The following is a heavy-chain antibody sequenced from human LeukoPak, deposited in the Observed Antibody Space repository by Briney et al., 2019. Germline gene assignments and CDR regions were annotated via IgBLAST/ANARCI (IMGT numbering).Heavy chain of an antibody. D-gene: IGHD3-16*01. Sequence: SETLSLSCTVSGGSISNYYWSWIRQPAGKGLEWIGRIYTSGSTNYNPSLKSRVTMSVDTSKNQFSLKLSSVTAADTAVYYCARWGSYRYYFDYWGQGTLVTVSS. J-gene: IGHJ4*02. V-gene: IGHV4-4*07. CDR3: ARWGSYRYYFDY. CDR1: GGSISNYY. CDR2: IYTSGST.